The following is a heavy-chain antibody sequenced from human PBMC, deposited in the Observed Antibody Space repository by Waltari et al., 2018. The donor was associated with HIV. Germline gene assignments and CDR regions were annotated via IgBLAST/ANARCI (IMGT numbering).Heavy chain of an antibody. V-gene: IGHV3-23*01. CDR1: GFTFSSYA. D-gene: IGHD4-17*01. J-gene: IGHJ4*02. Sequence: EVQLLESGGGLVQPGGSLRLSCAASGFTFSSYAMSWVRQAPGKGLEWVSAISGSGGSTYYADSVKGRFTISRYNSKTTLYLQMNSLRAEDTAVYYCAKVRDDYGDYAYDSWGQGTLVTVSS. CDR2: ISGSGGST. CDR3: AKVRDDYGDYAYDS.